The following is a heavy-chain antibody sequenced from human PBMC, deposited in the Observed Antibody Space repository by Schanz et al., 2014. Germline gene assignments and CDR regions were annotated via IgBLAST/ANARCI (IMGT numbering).Heavy chain of an antibody. V-gene: IGHV3-30*02. J-gene: IGHJ4*02. D-gene: IGHD2-21*01. CDR1: GFTFNKYG. CDR3: AKNSADDFYFDS. CDR2: TRYDGTNK. Sequence: VQVVQSGGGLVKPGGSLRLSCAASGFTFNKYGMHWVRQAPGKGLEWVAMTRYDGTNKYYADSVKGRFTISRDNSKNTLHLQMNSLRAEDTAVYYCAKNSADDFYFDSWGQGTLVTVSS.